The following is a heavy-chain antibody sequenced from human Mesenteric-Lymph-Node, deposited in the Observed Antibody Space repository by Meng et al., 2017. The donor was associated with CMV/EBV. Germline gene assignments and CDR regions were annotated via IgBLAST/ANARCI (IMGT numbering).Heavy chain of an antibody. CDR1: GYTFISYG. CDR2: INPYNGNT. D-gene: IGHD2-8*02. J-gene: IGHJ5*02. Sequence: ASVKVSCKASGYTFISYGISWVRQAPGQGLEWMGWINPYNGNTDSAQKLQDRVTMTTDTSTSTAYMELRSLRSDDTAVYYCARHLVEPASDPFDPWGQWILVTVSS. V-gene: IGHV1-18*01. CDR3: ARHLVEPASDPFDP.